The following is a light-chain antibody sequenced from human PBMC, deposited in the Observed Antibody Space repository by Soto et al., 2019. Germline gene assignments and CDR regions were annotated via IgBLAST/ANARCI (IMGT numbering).Light chain of an antibody. V-gene: IGKV1-9*01. CDR2: AAS. CDR3: QKFDSYPLT. J-gene: IGKJ4*01. CDR1: QGISSY. Sequence: DIQLTQSPSFLSASVGDRVTITCRASQGISSYLAWYQQKPGKAPKLLIYAASTLQRGVPPRFSGSGSGTEFTLTISSLQPEDVATYYCQKFDSYPLTFGGGTQLEIK.